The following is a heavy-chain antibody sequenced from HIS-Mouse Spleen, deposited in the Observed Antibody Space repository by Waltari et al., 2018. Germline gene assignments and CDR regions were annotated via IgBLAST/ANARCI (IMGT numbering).Heavy chain of an antibody. Sequence: QLQLQESGPGLVKPSETLSLTCPVPGGPISSRSYYWGWIRQPPGKGRGWIGSIYYSGSTYYNPSRKSRVTISVDTSKNQCSLKLSSVTAADTAVYDCARVPGDYSGAFDIWGQGTMVTVSS. J-gene: IGHJ3*02. V-gene: IGHV4-39*07. D-gene: IGHD4-17*01. CDR2: IYYSGST. CDR3: ARVPGDYSGAFDI. CDR1: GGPISSRSYY.